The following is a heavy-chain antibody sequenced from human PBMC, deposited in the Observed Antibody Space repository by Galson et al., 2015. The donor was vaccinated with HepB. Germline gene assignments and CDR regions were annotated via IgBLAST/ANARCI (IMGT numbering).Heavy chain of an antibody. Sequence: SVKVSCKASGYTFTSYGISWVRQAPGQGLEWMGWISAYNGNTNYAQNLQGRVTMTTDTSTSTAYMGLRSLRSDDTAVYYCARVLGVGGKSTFDYWGQGTLVTVSS. CDR1: GYTFTSYG. J-gene: IGHJ4*02. V-gene: IGHV1-18*01. CDR3: ARVLGVGGKSTFDY. D-gene: IGHD1-26*01. CDR2: ISAYNGNT.